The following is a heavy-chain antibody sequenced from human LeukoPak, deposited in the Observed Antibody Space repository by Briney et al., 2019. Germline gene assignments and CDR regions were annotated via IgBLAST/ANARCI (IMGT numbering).Heavy chain of an antibody. CDR1: GGSISSYY. CDR3: ATTQGLGAFDI. Sequence: SETLSLTCTVSGGSISSYYWSWIRQPPGKGLEWIGYIYYSGSPNYNPSLKSRVTMSVDKSKNQFSLKLSSVTAADTAVYYCATTQGLGAFDIWGQGTVVTVSS. D-gene: IGHD3-16*01. J-gene: IGHJ3*02. CDR2: IYYSGSP. V-gene: IGHV4-59*01.